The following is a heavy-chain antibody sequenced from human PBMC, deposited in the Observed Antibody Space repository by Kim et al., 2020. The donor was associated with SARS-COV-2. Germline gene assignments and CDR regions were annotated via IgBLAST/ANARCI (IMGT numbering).Heavy chain of an antibody. Sequence: ASVKVSCKASGYTFTSYGISWVRQAPGQGLEWMGWISAYNGNTNYAQKLQGRVTMTTDTSTSTAYMELRSLRSDDTAVYYCARDGVPSLSLLWFGELGFRFDPWGQGTLVTVSS. D-gene: IGHD3-10*01. CDR3: ARDGVPSLSLLWFGELGFRFDP. J-gene: IGHJ5*02. V-gene: IGHV1-18*01. CDR2: ISAYNGNT. CDR1: GYTFTSYG.